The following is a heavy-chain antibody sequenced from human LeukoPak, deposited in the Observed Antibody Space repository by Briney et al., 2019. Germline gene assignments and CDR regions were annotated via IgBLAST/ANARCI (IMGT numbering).Heavy chain of an antibody. CDR1: GGSVSSSSYY. D-gene: IGHD3-10*01. V-gene: IGHV4-39*01. Sequence: PSETLSLTCTVSGGSVSSSSYYWGWIRQPPMKGLEWIGSIYYGGSTEYNLSLKSRVTISVDTSRNQFSLKLSSVTAADTAVYYCARHQSYGSGTYYAPFDNWGQGILVTVSS. CDR3: ARHQSYGSGTYYAPFDN. CDR2: IYYGGST. J-gene: IGHJ4*02.